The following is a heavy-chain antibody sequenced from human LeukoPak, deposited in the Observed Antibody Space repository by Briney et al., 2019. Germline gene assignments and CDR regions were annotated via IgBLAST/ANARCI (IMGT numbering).Heavy chain of an antibody. Sequence: AAVTVSFKSAGYTFTIHNIHRVRERPGPGIGLMWVIHTSGGSTSYAQKFQGRVTMTKDTSTSTVYIELSSLRFEDTAVYYCARMGMDPAMVTNVFDYWGQGTMVTVSS. V-gene: IGHV1-46*01. CDR3: ARMGMDPAMVTNVFDY. CDR1: GYTFTIHN. J-gene: IGHJ4*02. D-gene: IGHD5-18*01. CDR2: IHTSGGST.